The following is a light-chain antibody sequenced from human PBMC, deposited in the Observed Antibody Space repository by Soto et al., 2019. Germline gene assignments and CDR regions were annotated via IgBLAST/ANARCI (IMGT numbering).Light chain of an antibody. CDR1: QSISNY. CDR3: QQFGDLTFI. J-gene: IGKJ5*01. Sequence: DIHMTQSPSSLSASVGDRVTITCRASQSISNYLNWYQQKPGKAPNLLIYDASGLEVGVPSRFSGSGSGTHFTLTISGLQPEDIATYYCQQFGDLTFIFGQGTRLEI. CDR2: DAS. V-gene: IGKV1-33*01.